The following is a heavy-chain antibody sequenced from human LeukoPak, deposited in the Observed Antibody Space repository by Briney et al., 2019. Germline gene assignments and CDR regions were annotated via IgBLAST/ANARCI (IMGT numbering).Heavy chain of an antibody. CDR3: ARDSLVNCSGGSCYSGYFDY. D-gene: IGHD2-15*01. J-gene: IGHJ4*02. Sequence: SETLPLTCAVYGGSFSGYYWSWIRQPPGKGLEWIGEINHSGSTNYNPSLKSRVTISVDTSKNQFSLKLSSVTAADTAVYYCARDSLVNCSGGSCYSGYFDYWGQGTLVTVSS. CDR1: GGSFSGYY. V-gene: IGHV4-34*01. CDR2: INHSGST.